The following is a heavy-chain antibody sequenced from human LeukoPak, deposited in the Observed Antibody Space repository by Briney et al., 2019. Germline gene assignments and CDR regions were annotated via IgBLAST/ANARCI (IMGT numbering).Heavy chain of an antibody. CDR1: GYTFTSYG. V-gene: IGHV1-18*01. D-gene: IGHD6-13*01. Sequence: ASVKVSCKASGYTFTSYGISWVRQAPGQGLEWMGWISAYNGNTNYAQKLQGRVTMTTDTSTSTAYMELSSLRSEDTAVYYCARLAQGSSWYFKYRNNWFDPWGQGTLVTVSS. CDR2: ISAYNGNT. J-gene: IGHJ5*02. CDR3: ARLAQGSSWYFKYRNNWFDP.